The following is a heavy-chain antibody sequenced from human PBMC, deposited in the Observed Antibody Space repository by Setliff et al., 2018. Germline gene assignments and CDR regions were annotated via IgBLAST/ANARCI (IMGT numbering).Heavy chain of an antibody. CDR3: ARGGMAAAGRKGVFEY. CDR2: ISAYNGKT. J-gene: IGHJ4*02. CDR1: GYTLSNSI. Sequence: ASVKVSCKASGYTLSNSILSWVRQAPGQGLEWVGWISAYNGKTYSAQKFQDRVTLTTHTSTSTVYMEVNSVRSDDTAIYYCARGGMAAAGRKGVFEYWGQGSQVTVS. V-gene: IGHV1-18*01. D-gene: IGHD6-13*01.